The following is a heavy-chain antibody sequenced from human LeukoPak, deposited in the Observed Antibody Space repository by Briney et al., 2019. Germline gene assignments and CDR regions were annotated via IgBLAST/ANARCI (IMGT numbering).Heavy chain of an antibody. D-gene: IGHD3-22*01. Sequence: GASVKVSCKASGYTFTSYYMHWVRQAPGQGLEWMGIINPSGGSTSYAQKFQGRVTMTRDTSTSTVYMELSSLRSEDTAVYYCARDPPQDYYDSSGYYDYWGQGTLVTVSS. CDR2: INPSGGST. CDR1: GYTFTSYY. V-gene: IGHV1-46*01. CDR3: ARDPPQDYYDSSGYYDY. J-gene: IGHJ4*02.